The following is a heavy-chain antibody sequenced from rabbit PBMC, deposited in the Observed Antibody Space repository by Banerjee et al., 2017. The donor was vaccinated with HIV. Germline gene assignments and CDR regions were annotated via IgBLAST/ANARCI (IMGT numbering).Heavy chain of an antibody. V-gene: IGHV1S40*01. D-gene: IGHD1-1*01. CDR1: GFSFSSSYH. CDR3: ARDPLSYKSDMHSCL. Sequence: QSLEESGGDLVKPGASLTLTCTASGFSFSSSYHMCWVRQAPGKGLEWIACIAAGSSGGTWYASWAKGRFTISKTSSTAVTLQMTSLTAADTATYFCARDPLSYKSDMHSCLWGPGTLVTVS. CDR2: IAAGSSGGT. J-gene: IGHJ6*01.